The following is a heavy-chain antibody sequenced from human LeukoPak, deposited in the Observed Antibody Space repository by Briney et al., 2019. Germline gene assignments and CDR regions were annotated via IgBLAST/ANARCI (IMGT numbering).Heavy chain of an antibody. V-gene: IGHV3-33*01. D-gene: IGHD5-24*01. CDR2: IWYDGSNK. Sequence: GRSLRLSCAASGFTFSSYGMHWVRQAPGKGLEWVAVIWYDGSNKYYADSVKGRFTISRDNSKNTLYLQMNSLRAEDTAVYYCARDSEGDGCKTYFDYWGQGTLVTVSS. CDR1: GFTFSSYG. J-gene: IGHJ4*02. CDR3: ARDSEGDGCKTYFDY.